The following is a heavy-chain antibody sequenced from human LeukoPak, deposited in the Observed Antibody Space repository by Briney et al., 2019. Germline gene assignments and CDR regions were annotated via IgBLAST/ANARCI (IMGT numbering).Heavy chain of an antibody. Sequence: ASVKVSCKASAYTFTGFYMHWLRQAPGQGLEWMGWINPNSGGTNYAQRFQGRVTITRDTSIRTAYMKLSRLRSDDTAVYYCARDQRALFLCFDWSFDPWGQGTLVTVSS. CDR3: ARDQRALFLCFDWSFDP. CDR2: INPNSGGT. CDR1: AYTFTGFY. D-gene: IGHD3-9*01. J-gene: IGHJ5*02. V-gene: IGHV1-2*02.